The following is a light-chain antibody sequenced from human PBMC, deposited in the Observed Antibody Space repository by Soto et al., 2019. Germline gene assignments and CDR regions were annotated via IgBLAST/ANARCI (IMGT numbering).Light chain of an antibody. CDR2: EVS. CDR3: SSYTRSSVFV. V-gene: IGLV2-14*01. J-gene: IGLJ1*01. Sequence: QSVLTQPASVSGSPGQSITISCTGASSDIGGYNYVSWYQQHPGRAPKLMIYEVSNRPSGVANRFSGSKSGNTASLTISGLHAEDEADYYCSSYTRSSVFVFGTGTKVTVL. CDR1: SSDIGGYNY.